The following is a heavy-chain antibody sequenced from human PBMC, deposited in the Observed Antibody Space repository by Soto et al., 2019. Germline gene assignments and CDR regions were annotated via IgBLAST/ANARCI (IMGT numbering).Heavy chain of an antibody. Sequence: SETLSLTCTVSGGSVSSGAYYWTWIRQRPGKGLEWIGYIYYSGSTYYSPSLKSRLSISLDTSKNQFSLRLSSVTAADTAMYYCARARLRAVYAFDIWGQGTTVTVSS. D-gene: IGHD5-12*01. CDR2: IYYSGST. CDR3: ARARLRAVYAFDI. CDR1: GGSVSSGAYY. V-gene: IGHV4-31*03. J-gene: IGHJ3*02.